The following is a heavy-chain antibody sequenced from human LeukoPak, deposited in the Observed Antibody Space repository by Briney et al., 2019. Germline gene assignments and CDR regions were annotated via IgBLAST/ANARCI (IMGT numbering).Heavy chain of an antibody. V-gene: IGHV4-59*01. CDR2: IYYRGST. D-gene: IGHD2-2*01. J-gene: IGHJ6*03. CDR3: ARDRGGYCSSTSCLRYYYYYMDV. CDR1: GGSISSYY. Sequence: SETLSLTCTVSGGSISSYYWSWIRQPPGKGLEWIGYIYYRGSTNHNPSLKSRVTISVDTSKNQFSLKLSSVTAADTAVYYCARDRGGYCSSTSCLRYYYYYMDVWGKGTTVTVSS.